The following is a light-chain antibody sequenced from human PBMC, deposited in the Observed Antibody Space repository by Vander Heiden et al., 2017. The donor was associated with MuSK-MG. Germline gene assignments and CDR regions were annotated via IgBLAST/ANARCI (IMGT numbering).Light chain of an antibody. V-gene: IGLV3-21*02. Sequence: SYVLTPPPSVSVAPGQTARITCGGSNIGTKSVHWYHQKPGQAPVLVVSDDSARPSGIPERFSGSNSGNTATLTISRVEAGDEADFYCQVSDTSRAHPVFGGGTKLTGL. CDR2: DDS. CDR3: QVSDTSRAHPV. CDR1: NIGTKS. J-gene: IGLJ3*02.